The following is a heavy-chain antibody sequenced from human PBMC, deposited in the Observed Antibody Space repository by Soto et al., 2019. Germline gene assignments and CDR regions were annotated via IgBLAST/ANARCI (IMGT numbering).Heavy chain of an antibody. D-gene: IGHD3-16*01. Sequence: SVKVSCKASGGTFSSYAISWVRQAPGQGLEWMGGIIPIFGTENYAQKFQGRVTITADESTSTAYMELSSLRSEDTAVYYCARIGGSYYYGMDVWGQGTTVTVSS. V-gene: IGHV1-69*13. CDR1: GGTFSSYA. CDR2: IIPIFGTE. CDR3: ARIGGSYYYGMDV. J-gene: IGHJ6*02.